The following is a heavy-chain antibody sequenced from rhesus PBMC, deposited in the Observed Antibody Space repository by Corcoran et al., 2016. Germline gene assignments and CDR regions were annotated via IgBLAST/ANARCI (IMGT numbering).Heavy chain of an antibody. Sequence: QVQLQESGPGVVKPSETLSLTCAVSGGSISDSYRWSWIRQPPGKGLEWIGYIYGSSTSTNYNPSLKSRVTISKDTSKNQLSLKLSSVTTADTAVYYCARDRSSYYDYWGQGVLVTVSS. J-gene: IGHJ4*01. V-gene: IGHV4S10*01. D-gene: IGHD4-29*01. CDR1: GGSISDSYR. CDR3: ARDRSSYYDY. CDR2: IYGSSTST.